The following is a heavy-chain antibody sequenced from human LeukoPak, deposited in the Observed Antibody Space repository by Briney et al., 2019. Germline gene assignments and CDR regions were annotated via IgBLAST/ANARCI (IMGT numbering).Heavy chain of an antibody. J-gene: IGHJ4*02. CDR3: ARRNGYSYVIDY. CDR1: GGSISSYY. Sequence: KPSETLSLTCTVSGGSISSYYWSWIRQPPGKGLEWIGYIYYSGSTNYNPSLKSRVTISVDTSKNQFSLKLSSVTAADTAVYYCARRNGYSYVIDYWGQGTLVTVSS. CDR2: IYYSGST. V-gene: IGHV4-59*08. D-gene: IGHD5-18*01.